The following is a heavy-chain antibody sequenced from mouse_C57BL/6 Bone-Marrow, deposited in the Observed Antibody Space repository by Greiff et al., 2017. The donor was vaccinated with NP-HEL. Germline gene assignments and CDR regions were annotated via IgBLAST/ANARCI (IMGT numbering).Heavy chain of an antibody. Sequence: EVQVVESGGGLVKPGGSLKLSCAASGFTFSDYGMHWVRQAPEKGLEWVAYISSGSSTIYYADTVKGRFTISRDNAKNTLFLQMTSLRSEDTAMYYCARGYYGSSYVWYFDVWGTGTTVTVSS. CDR1: GFTFSDYG. D-gene: IGHD1-1*01. V-gene: IGHV5-17*01. CDR2: ISSGSSTI. J-gene: IGHJ1*03. CDR3: ARGYYGSSYVWYFDV.